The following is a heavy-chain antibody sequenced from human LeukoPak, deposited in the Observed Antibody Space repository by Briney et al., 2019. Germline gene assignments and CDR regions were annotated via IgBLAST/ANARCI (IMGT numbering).Heavy chain of an antibody. J-gene: IGHJ4*02. V-gene: IGHV1-2*06. Sequence: ASVTVYCKASRYTFTGSYIHWVRQAPGQGLEWMGRINPNSGDTNYAQKFQGRVTMSRDTSISTAYMELSRLRSDDTAVYYCAREINSSAYYWGQGTLVTVSS. CDR1: RYTFTGSY. CDR2: INPNSGDT. D-gene: IGHD3-22*01. CDR3: AREINSSAYY.